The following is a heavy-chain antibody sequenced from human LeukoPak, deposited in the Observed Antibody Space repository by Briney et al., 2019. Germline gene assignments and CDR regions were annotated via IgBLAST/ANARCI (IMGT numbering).Heavy chain of an antibody. CDR1: GFTFSSYG. V-gene: IGHV3-30*18. CDR2: ISYDGSNK. J-gene: IGHJ4*02. Sequence: GRSLRLSCAASGFTFSSYGMHWVRQAPGKGLEWVAVISYDGSNKYYADSVKGRFTISRDNSKNTLYLQMNSLRAEDTAVYYCAKGRRVVVPAAIDYWGQGTLVTVSS. D-gene: IGHD2-2*01. CDR3: AKGRRVVVPAAIDY.